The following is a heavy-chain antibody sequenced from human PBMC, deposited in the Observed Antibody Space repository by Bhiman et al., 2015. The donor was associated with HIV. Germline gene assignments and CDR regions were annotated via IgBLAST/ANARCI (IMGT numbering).Heavy chain of an antibody. D-gene: IGHD6-19*01. Sequence: EVQLMESGGTLVQPGDSLRLSCEASGFPFASFWMTWVRQAPGKGLEWVANINQDGSEKYYVDSVEGRFTISRDNARNSLYLQMNTLRTEDTGLYYCAREAVAGSVYFNYWGQGTLVTVSS. V-gene: IGHV3-7*01. CDR2: INQDGSEK. CDR3: AREAVAGSVYFNY. CDR1: GFPFASFW. J-gene: IGHJ4*02.